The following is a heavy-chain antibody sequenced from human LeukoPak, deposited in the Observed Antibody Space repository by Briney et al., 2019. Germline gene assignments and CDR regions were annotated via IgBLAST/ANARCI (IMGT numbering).Heavy chain of an antibody. CDR1: GGSVSSGRYY. CDR3: GRGGELPSGPYFDY. V-gene: IGHV4-61*01. J-gene: IGHJ4*02. CDR2: ISYSGSS. Sequence: PSETLSLTCAVSGGSVSSGRYYWSWIRQPPGKGLAYIGYISYSGSSDYNPSLKSRVTISVDTSKNQFSLKLSSVTAADTAVYFWGRGGELPSGPYFDYWGQGTLVTVSS. D-gene: IGHD1-7*01.